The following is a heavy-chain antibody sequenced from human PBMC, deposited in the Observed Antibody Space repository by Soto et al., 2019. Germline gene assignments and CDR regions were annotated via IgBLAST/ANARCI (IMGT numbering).Heavy chain of an antibody. Sequence: SETLSLTCSVSGGSVSSGNYHWSWIRQPPGKGLEWIGYIYNSGSTNYNPSLKSRLTMSVDTSKNQSSLKLSSMTAADTAVYNCAREDTVNIFDYWGQGTLVTAPQ. CDR3: AREDTVNIFDY. J-gene: IGHJ4*02. D-gene: IGHD4-4*01. V-gene: IGHV4-61*01. CDR1: GGSVSSGNYH. CDR2: IYNSGST.